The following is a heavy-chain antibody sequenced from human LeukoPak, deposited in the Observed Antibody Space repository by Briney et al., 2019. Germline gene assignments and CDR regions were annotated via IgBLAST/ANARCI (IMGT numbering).Heavy chain of an antibody. J-gene: IGHJ4*02. CDR2: IYYSGGT. CDR3: ARLGFSNSGSYLAPSDY. D-gene: IGHD1-26*01. CDR1: GGSISGYY. V-gene: IGHV4-59*08. Sequence: PSETLSLTCTVSGGSISGYYWSWIRQPPGKGLEWIGYIYYSGGTNYSPSLKSRVTISVDTSKNQFSLKLSSVTAADTAVYYCARLGFSNSGSYLAPSDYWGQGTLVTVSS.